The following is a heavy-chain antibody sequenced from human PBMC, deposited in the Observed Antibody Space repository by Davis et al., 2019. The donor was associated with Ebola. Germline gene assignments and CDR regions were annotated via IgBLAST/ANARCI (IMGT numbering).Heavy chain of an antibody. CDR1: GFTFSDYY. CDR2: ISSSGSIL. Sequence: GGSLRLSCAASGFTFSDYYMSWIRQAPGKGLEWVSYISSSGSILYYADSVKGRFTISRDNAKNSLYLQMNSLGAEDTAVYYCARDGAAAGRGRLIGDYYYGMDVWGKGTTVIVSS. V-gene: IGHV3-11*01. D-gene: IGHD6-13*01. J-gene: IGHJ6*04. CDR3: ARDGAAAGRGRLIGDYYYGMDV.